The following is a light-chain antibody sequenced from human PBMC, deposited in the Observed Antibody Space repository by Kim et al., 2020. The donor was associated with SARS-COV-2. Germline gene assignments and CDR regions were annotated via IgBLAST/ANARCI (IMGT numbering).Light chain of an antibody. V-gene: IGLV2-14*03. CDR3: SSYSSSSSRGV. CDR2: DVS. CDR1: TSDVVGYNY. Sequence: QSITLSCTGSTSDVVGYNYVSWYQQHPGKAPKLLIYDVSHRPSGVSNRFSGSKSGNTASLTISGLQAEDEADYYCSSYSSSSSRGVFGTGTKVTVL. J-gene: IGLJ1*01.